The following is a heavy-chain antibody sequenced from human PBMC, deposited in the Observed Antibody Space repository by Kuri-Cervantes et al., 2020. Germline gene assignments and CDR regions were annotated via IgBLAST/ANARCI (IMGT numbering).Heavy chain of an antibody. CDR3: AKGSYGDYVGGAFDV. CDR1: GFTFSSYG. Sequence: GGSLRLSCAASGFTFSSYGMHWVRQAPGKGLEWVAVISYDGSNKYYADSVKGRFTISRDNSKDTVYLHMNSLRAEETAIYYCAKGSYGDYVGGAFDVWGQGTMVTVSS. D-gene: IGHD4-17*01. V-gene: IGHV3-30*18. J-gene: IGHJ3*01. CDR2: ISYDGSNK.